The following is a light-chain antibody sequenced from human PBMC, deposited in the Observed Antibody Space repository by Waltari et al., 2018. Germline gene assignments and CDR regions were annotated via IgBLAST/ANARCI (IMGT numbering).Light chain of an antibody. J-gene: IGLJ3*02. CDR2: DVY. V-gene: IGLV2-14*03. Sequence: QSALTPPASVSGAPGQSITISCTGTSTDIGPSRFVSWYRQHPGQAPQLLIYDVYNRPSGVSNRFSGSKSGTTASLISSGLQTEDEADYYCSSFTASNTLVFGGGTKLTVI. CDR3: SSFTASNTLV. CDR1: STDIGPSRF.